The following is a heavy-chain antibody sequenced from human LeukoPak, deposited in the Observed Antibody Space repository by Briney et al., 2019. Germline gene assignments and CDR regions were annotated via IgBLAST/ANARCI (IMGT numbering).Heavy chain of an antibody. J-gene: IGHJ4*02. CDR2: ISYDGSYK. CDR3: ARDKLRAARSFDY. V-gene: IGHV3-30*04. D-gene: IGHD6-6*01. Sequence: PGRSLRLSCAASGFTFSNFAMHWVRQAPGKGLEWVSVISYDGSYKYYADSVKGRFTISRDNSKNTLYLQMNSLRPEDTAVYYCARDKLRAARSFDYWGQGTLVTVSS. CDR1: GFTFSNFA.